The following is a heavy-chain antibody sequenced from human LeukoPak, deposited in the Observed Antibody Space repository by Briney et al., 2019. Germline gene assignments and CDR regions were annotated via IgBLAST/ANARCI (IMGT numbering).Heavy chain of an antibody. CDR2: ISSSGRAI. Sequence: GGSLRLSCAGSGFTFSSYEMNWVRQAPGKGLEWVSYISSSGRAIYYADSVKGRFTVSRDNAKNSLYLQMNSLRAEDTAVYYCGRSPRWPHFDYWGQGTLVTVSS. J-gene: IGHJ4*02. D-gene: IGHD4-23*01. V-gene: IGHV3-48*03. CDR1: GFTFSSYE. CDR3: GRSPRWPHFDY.